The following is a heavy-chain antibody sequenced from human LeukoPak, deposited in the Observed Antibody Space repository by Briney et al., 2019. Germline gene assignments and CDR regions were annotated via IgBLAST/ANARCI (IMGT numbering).Heavy chain of an antibody. CDR1: GFTFSSYW. J-gene: IGHJ4*02. CDR3: TRDDPYSFDY. Sequence: GGSLRLSCAASGFTFSSYWMSWVRQAPGKGLEWVAKIKHDGSEKYYVDSVKGRFTISRDNTKNSLYLQMNTLRAEDTAVYYCTRDDPYSFDYWGQGTPVTVSS. V-gene: IGHV3-7*01. CDR2: IKHDGSEK. D-gene: IGHD2-21*01.